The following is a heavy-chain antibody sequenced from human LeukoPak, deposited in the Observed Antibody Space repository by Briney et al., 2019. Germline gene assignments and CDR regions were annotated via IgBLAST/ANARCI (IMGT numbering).Heavy chain of an antibody. CDR2: ISYDGSNK. D-gene: IGHD3-10*01. Sequence: PGGSLRLSCAASGFTFSSYAMHWVRQAPGKGLEWVAVISYDGSNKYYADSVKGRFTISRDNSKNTPYLQMNSLRAEDTAVYYCARDAGVYLDYWGQGTLVTVSS. J-gene: IGHJ4*02. V-gene: IGHV3-30-3*01. CDR3: ARDAGVYLDY. CDR1: GFTFSSYA.